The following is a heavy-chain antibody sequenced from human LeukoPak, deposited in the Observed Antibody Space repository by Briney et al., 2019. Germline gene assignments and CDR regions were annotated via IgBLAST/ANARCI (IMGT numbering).Heavy chain of an antibody. CDR1: GFTFSNHG. J-gene: IGHJ5*02. CDR2: ISGSGGST. Sequence: GGSLRLSCAASGFTFSNHGMTWVRQAPGKGLEWVSAISGSGGSTYYADSMRGRFTISRDNSKNTMYLQMNSLRAGDTAIYHCAKEPYYDIFTTGWFDPWGQGTLVTVSS. V-gene: IGHV3-23*01. D-gene: IGHD3-9*01. CDR3: AKEPYYDIFTTGWFDP.